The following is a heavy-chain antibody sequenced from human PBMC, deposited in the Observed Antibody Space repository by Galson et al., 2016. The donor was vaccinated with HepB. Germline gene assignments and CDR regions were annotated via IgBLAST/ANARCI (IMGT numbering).Heavy chain of an antibody. CDR2: DSMDGRRK. J-gene: IGHJ4*02. CDR3: AKRHEYCPPVGCSVDY. CDR1: GFIFRGYG. Sequence: SLRLSCAASGFIFRGYGMHWVRQAPGKGLEWVAADSMDGRRKFYADSVKGRFTISRDNSNNMLFLQMNSLRADDTAVYYCAKRHEYCPPVGCSVDYWGQGTLVSVSS. D-gene: IGHD2/OR15-2a*01. V-gene: IGHV3-30*18.